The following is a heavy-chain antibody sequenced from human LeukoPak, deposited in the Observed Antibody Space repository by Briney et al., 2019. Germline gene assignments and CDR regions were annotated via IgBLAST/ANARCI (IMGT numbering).Heavy chain of an antibody. CDR2: IHYSGST. CDR1: GGSINSYY. D-gene: IGHD6-13*01. CDR3: ARRVHSSSWSSYFDY. Sequence: SETLSLTCTVSGGSINSYYWSWIRQPPGRGLEWIGSIHYSGSTSYNPSLRSRVTISVDKSKNQFFLKLSSVTAMDTAVYYCARRVHSSSWSSYFDYWGQETLVTVSS. V-gene: IGHV4-59*01. J-gene: IGHJ4*02.